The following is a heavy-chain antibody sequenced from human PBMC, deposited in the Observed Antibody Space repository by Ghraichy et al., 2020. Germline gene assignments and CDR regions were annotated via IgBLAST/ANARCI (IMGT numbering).Heavy chain of an antibody. CDR1: GYTFTNFA. J-gene: IGHJ6*02. Sequence: ASVKVSCKASGYTFTNFALNWVRQAPGQGLEWMGWIDTNTGSPTFAQGFTGRFVFSLDTSVSTAYLQINSLRAEDTAIYYCAKDRGAYYGYRGMDVWGQWTTVTVSS. CDR2: IDTNTGSP. D-gene: IGHD5-24*01. CDR3: AKDRGAYYGYRGMDV. V-gene: IGHV7-4-1*02.